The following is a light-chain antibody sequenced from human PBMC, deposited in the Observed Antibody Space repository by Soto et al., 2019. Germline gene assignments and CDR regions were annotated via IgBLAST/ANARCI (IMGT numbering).Light chain of an antibody. Sequence: EIVLTQSPGTLSLSPGERATLSCRASHSVSSSYLAWYQQKPGQAPRLLIYGASSRATGIPDRFSGSGSGTDFTLTISRLAPEDFAVYYCQQYGSSPATFGQVTKVEIK. V-gene: IGKV3-20*01. CDR1: HSVSSSY. CDR2: GAS. J-gene: IGKJ1*01. CDR3: QQYGSSPAT.